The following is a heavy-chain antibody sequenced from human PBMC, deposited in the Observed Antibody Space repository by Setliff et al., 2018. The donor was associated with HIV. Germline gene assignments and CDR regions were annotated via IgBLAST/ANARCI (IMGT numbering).Heavy chain of an antibody. Sequence: PSETLSLTCTVSGGSISSGSYYWSWIRQSPGKGLEWIGEIYHSGSTNYNPSLKSRVTISLDKSKNQISLKLTSVTAADTAVYYCARESYFYYFDYWGQGTLVTVSS. CDR1: GGSISSGSYY. CDR3: ARESYFYYFDY. J-gene: IGHJ4*02. V-gene: IGHV4-39*07. CDR2: IYHSGST. D-gene: IGHD3-10*01.